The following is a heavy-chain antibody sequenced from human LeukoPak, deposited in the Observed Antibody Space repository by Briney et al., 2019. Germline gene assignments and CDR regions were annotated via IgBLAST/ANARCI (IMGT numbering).Heavy chain of an antibody. CDR3: AKGFGQGRNWYFDV. V-gene: IGHV3-30*02. J-gene: IGHJ2*01. CDR1: GFTFSSCG. D-gene: IGHD3-10*01. CDR2: IRYDASRE. Sequence: GGSLRLSCASSGFTFSSCGMHWVRRAPGKGLEWVTFIRYDASREYYADSVRGRVTISRDNSKSTLYLQMNSLRLEDTAVYFCAKGFGQGRNWYFDVWGRGTLVTVSS.